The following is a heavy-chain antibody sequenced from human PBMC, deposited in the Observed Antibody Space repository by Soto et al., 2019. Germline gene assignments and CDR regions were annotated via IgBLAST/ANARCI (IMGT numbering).Heavy chain of an antibody. CDR1: GYSFSQYY. CDR3: ARESGGATATLDYYYFYMDV. V-gene: IGHV1-2*02. Sequence: QVQLVQSGAEVEKPGASVTVSCKASGYSFSQYYLHCVRQAPVQGPEWMGWINPNSGATKYAQKFQGRVTMTRDTSVRTAFMELKWLQSDDTAVYYCARESGGATATLDYYYFYMDVWGRGTTVTVSS. J-gene: IGHJ6*03. CDR2: INPNSGAT. D-gene: IGHD5-12*01.